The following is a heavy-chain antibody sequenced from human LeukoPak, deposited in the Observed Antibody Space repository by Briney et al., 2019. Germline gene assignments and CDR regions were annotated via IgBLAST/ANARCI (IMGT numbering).Heavy chain of an antibody. Sequence: ASVKVSCKASGYTFTGYYMHWVRQAPGQGLEWMGWINPNSGGTNYAQKFQGRVTMTRDTSISTAYMELSRLRSDDTAVYYCARVREYCSSTSCLIRVDAFDIWGQGTMVTVSS. CDR1: GYTFTGYY. V-gene: IGHV1-2*02. J-gene: IGHJ3*02. CDR2: INPNSGGT. CDR3: ARVREYCSSTSCLIRVDAFDI. D-gene: IGHD2-2*01.